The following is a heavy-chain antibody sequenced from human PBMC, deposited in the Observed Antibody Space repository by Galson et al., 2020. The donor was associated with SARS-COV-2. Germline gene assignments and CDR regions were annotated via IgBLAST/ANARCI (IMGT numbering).Heavy chain of an antibody. J-gene: IGHJ2*01. CDR3: AKTGGCSGDTCSLSWYFDL. Sequence: GESLKISCAASGFTFNTYAMTWVRQAPGKGLEWVSLITTSGTTTYYADSVKGRFTISRDNSKNTLFLQMNSLRAEDTAVYYCAKTGGCSGDTCSLSWYFDLWGRGTLVTVSS. CDR1: GFTFNTYA. D-gene: IGHD2-15*01. CDR2: ITTSGTTT. V-gene: IGHV3-23*01.